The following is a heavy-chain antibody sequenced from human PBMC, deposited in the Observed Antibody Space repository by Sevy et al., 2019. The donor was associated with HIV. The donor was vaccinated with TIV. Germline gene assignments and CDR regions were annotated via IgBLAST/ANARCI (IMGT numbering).Heavy chain of an antibody. CDR1: GFTFSSYG. Sequence: GGSLRLSCAASGFTFSSYGMHWVRQAPGKGLEWVAVISYDGSNKYYADSVKGRFTISRDNSKNTLYLQMNSLRAEDTAVYYCAKDRYPVVGAAKYFDYWGQGTLVTVSS. J-gene: IGHJ4*02. CDR2: ISYDGSNK. V-gene: IGHV3-30*18. D-gene: IGHD1-26*01. CDR3: AKDRYPVVGAAKYFDY.